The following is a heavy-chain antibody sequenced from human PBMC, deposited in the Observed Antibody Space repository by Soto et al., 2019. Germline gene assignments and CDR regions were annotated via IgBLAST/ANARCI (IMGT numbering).Heavy chain of an antibody. CDR2: IYYSGST. J-gene: IGHJ5*02. Sequence: PXETLFLTCTVSGGSMSSYYWSWIRQPPGKGLDWIGYIYYSGSTNYNPSLKSRVTISVDTSKNHFSLKLSSVTAADTAVYYCAREGLAGWFDTWGQGTLVTSPQ. CDR3: AREGLAGWFDT. V-gene: IGHV4-59*01. D-gene: IGHD6-19*01. CDR1: GGSMSSYY.